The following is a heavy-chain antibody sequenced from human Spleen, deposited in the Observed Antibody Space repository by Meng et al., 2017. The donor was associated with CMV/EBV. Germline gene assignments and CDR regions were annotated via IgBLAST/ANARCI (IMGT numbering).Heavy chain of an antibody. CDR1: GFTFSSYA. D-gene: IGHD3/OR15-3a*01. V-gene: IGHV4-38-2*02. CDR3: AREAVFGLGYYGMDV. CDR2: IYHIGRS. Sequence: GSLRLSCAASGFTFSSYAMTWIRQPPGKGLEWIGSIYHIGRSDYNPSLKSRVTTLVDTSNNQVSLRLSSVTAADTAVYYCAREAVFGLGYYGMDVWGQGTAVTVSS. J-gene: IGHJ6*02.